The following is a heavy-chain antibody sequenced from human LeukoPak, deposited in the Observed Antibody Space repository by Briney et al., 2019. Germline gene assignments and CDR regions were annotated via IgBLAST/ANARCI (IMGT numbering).Heavy chain of an antibody. CDR1: GYTLTELS. D-gene: IGHD2-21*01. CDR3: ARGVEWWLPYDY. Sequence: ASVKVSCKVSGYTLTELSMHWVRQAPGQGLEWMGWISAYNGNTNYAQKLQGRVTMTTDTSTSTAYMELRSLRSDDTAVYYCARGVEWWLPYDYWGQGTLVTVSS. J-gene: IGHJ4*02. CDR2: ISAYNGNT. V-gene: IGHV1-18*01.